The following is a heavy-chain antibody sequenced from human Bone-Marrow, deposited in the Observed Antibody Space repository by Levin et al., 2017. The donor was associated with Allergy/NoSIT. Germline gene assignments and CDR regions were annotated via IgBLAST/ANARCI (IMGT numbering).Heavy chain of an antibody. V-gene: IGHV5-51*01. D-gene: IGHD6-13*01. CDR3: ARRRFEAASGTDFDY. CDR2: IYPGDSDV. J-gene: IGHJ4*02. Sequence: GESLKISCKGSGYSFSSYWIGWVRQMPGKGLEWMGIIYPGDSDVRYSPSFQGQVTISADQSINTAYLQWRTLRASDTARYFCARRRFEAASGTDFDYWGQGSLVTVSS. CDR1: GYSFSSYW.